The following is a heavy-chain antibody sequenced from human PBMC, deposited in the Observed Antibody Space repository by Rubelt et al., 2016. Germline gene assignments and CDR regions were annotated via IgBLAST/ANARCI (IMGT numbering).Heavy chain of an antibody. J-gene: IGHJ5*02. CDR1: GFTVSSNY. CDR3: AGVVTANWFDP. Sequence: GGGLIQPGGSLRLSCAASGFTVSSNYMSWVRQAPGKGLDWVSVIYSGGNTYYADSVKGRFTISRDNSKNTLYLQLNSVRAEDTAVYYCAGVVTANWFDPWGQGTLVTVSS. CDR2: IYSGGNT. V-gene: IGHV3-53*01. D-gene: IGHD2-21*02.